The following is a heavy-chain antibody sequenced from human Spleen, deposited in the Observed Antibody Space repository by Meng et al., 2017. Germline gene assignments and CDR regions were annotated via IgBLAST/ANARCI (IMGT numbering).Heavy chain of an antibody. J-gene: IGHJ4*02. D-gene: IGHD6-25*01. V-gene: IGHV1-2*06. CDR1: GYTFTSYY. CDR2: INPKSGDT. Sequence: QVKGVQSGAEVTKPGASVTVSCKASGYTFTSYYMHWVRQAPGQGLEWMGRINPKSGDTHYAQKFQARVTMTGDTSISTAYMELSGLRSDDTAMYYCARDEDISAAGKLFGDYWGQGTLVTVSS. CDR3: ARDEDISAAGKLFGDY.